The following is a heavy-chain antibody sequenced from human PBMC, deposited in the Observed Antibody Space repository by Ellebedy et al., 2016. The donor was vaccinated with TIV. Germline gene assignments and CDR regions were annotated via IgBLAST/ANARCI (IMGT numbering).Heavy chain of an antibody. CDR2: INADAVST. D-gene: IGHD3-16*01. CDR1: GFTFSSFA. J-gene: IGHJ4*02. Sequence: GGSLRLSCVASGFTFSSFAMHWVRQAPGKGLEWLSVINADAVSTYHADSVKGRFTITSDNSKNTLYLQMNRPRVEDTAVYYCAKGSSSGFNYDRVGFEYWGQGTLVTVSS. CDR3: AKGSSSGFNYDRVGFEY. V-gene: IGHV3-23*01.